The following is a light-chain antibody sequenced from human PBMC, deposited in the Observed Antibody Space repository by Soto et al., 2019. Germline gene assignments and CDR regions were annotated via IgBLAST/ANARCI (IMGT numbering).Light chain of an antibody. V-gene: IGLV1-44*01. CDR3: AAWDDSLNGWV. Sequence: QPVLTQPPSASETPGQRVTISCSGSSSNIGTNTINWYQQLPGTAPKLLIYSNSQRPSGVPDRFSGSKSGTSGSLAISGLQSEDDADYYCAAWDDSLNGWVFGGGTKVTVL. CDR1: SSNIGTNT. CDR2: SNS. J-gene: IGLJ3*02.